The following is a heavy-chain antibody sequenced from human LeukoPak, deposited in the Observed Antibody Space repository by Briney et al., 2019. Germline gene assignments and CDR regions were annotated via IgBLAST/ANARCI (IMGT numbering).Heavy chain of an antibody. CDR3: ARGIGMDV. CDR2: LNSDGSST. Sequence: GGSRRLSCAASGFIFSTSWMYWVRQAPGKGLVWVSRLNSDGSSTNYADSVKGRFTISRDNAKNTLYLQMNSLRAEDTAVYYCARGIGMDVWGQGTTVTVSS. CDR1: GFIFSTSW. V-gene: IGHV3-74*01. J-gene: IGHJ6*02.